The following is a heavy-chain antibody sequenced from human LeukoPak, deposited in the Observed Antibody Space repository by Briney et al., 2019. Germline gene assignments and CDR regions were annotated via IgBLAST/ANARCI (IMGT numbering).Heavy chain of an antibody. V-gene: IGHV4-59*01. CDR2: IYYSGSA. CDR1: GGSINNYY. CDR3: ARNGDYYEKSGYYYLFDY. J-gene: IGHJ4*02. Sequence: SETLSLTCTVSGGSINNYYWSWIRQPPGKGLEYIGYIYYSGSANYNPSLKSRVTISVDPSKNQFSLKLSSVTAADTAVYYCARNGDYYEKSGYYYLFDYWGQGTLVTVST. D-gene: IGHD3-22*01.